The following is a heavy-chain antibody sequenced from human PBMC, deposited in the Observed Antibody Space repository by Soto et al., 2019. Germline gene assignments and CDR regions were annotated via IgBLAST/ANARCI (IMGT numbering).Heavy chain of an antibody. Sequence: TSETLSLTCAVYGGSFCGYYWGRIRQPPGKGLEWIGSIYYSGSTYYNPSLKSRVTISVDTSKNQFSLKLSSVTAADTAVYYCARLRTRLNWFDPWGQGTLVTVSS. V-gene: IGHV4-39*01. CDR3: ARLRTRLNWFDP. CDR1: GGSFCGYY. CDR2: IYYSGST. J-gene: IGHJ5*02.